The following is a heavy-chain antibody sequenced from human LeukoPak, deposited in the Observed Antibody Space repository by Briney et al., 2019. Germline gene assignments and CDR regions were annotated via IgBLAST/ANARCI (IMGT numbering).Heavy chain of an antibody. Sequence: ASVKVSCKASGYTFTGYYMHWVRQAPGQGLEGMGWINPNSGGTNYAQKFRGRVTMTRDTSISTAYMELSRLRSDDTAVYYCARERLQFRDWFDPWGQGTLVTVSS. D-gene: IGHD4-11*01. V-gene: IGHV1-2*02. CDR3: ARERLQFRDWFDP. CDR2: INPNSGGT. CDR1: GYTFTGYY. J-gene: IGHJ5*02.